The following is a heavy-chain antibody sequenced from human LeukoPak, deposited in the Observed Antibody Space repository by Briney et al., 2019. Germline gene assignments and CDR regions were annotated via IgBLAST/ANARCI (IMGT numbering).Heavy chain of an antibody. Sequence: GWSLRLSCAASGFTFSSYAMHWVRQAPGKGLEWVAAISYDGSNKYYADSVKGRFTISRDNSKNTLYLQMNSLRAEDTAVYYCARDLFSGMHDYYYGMDVWGQGTTVTVSS. V-gene: IGHV3-30*04. J-gene: IGHJ6*02. CDR2: ISYDGSNK. CDR1: GFTFSSYA. CDR3: ARDLFSGMHDYYYGMDV. D-gene: IGHD1-26*01.